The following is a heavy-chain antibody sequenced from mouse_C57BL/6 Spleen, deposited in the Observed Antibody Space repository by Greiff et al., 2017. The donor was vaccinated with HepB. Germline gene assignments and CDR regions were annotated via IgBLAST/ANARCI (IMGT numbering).Heavy chain of an antibody. V-gene: IGHV1-80*01. D-gene: IGHD1-1*01. CDR2: IYPGDGDT. J-gene: IGHJ3*01. CDR3: ASITRFAY. Sequence: VQVVESGAELVKPGASVKISCKASGYAFSSYWMNWVKQRPGKGLEWIGQIYPGDGDTNYNGKFKGKATLTADKSSSTAYMPLSSLTSEDSAVYFCASITRFAYWGQGTLVTVSA. CDR1: GYAFSSYW.